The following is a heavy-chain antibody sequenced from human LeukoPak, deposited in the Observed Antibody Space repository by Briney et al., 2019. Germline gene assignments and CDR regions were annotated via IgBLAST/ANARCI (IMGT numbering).Heavy chain of an antibody. J-gene: IGHJ5*02. D-gene: IGHD3-10*01. CDR1: GYTFTDYY. V-gene: IGHV1-2*02. CDR3: ARGGIMNFGERAPRPWFDP. CDR2: INPNSGGT. Sequence: ASVKVSCKASGYTFTDYYMHWVRQDPGQGLEWMGWINPNSGGTSSAQKFQGRVTMIRDTSINTVYMELRRLRSGDTAVYYCARGGIMNFGERAPRPWFDPWGQGTLVTVSS.